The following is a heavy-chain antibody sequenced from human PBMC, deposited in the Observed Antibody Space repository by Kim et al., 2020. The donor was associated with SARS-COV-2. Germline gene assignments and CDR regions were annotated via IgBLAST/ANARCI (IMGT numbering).Heavy chain of an antibody. Sequence: LKSRVTRSVDTSKNQFSLKLSYVTAADTAVYYCARMGGIQLWPFNWFDPWGQGTLVTVSS. J-gene: IGHJ5*02. CDR3: ARMGGIQLWPFNWFDP. D-gene: IGHD5-18*01. V-gene: IGHV4-30-2*04.